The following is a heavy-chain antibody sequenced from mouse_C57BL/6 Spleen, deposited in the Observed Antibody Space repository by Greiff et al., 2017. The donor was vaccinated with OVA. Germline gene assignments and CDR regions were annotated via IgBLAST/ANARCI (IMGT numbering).Heavy chain of an antibody. CDR3: ARHLGTDAMDY. Sequence: EVMLVESGGGLVQPGGSLKLSCAASGFTFSDYYMYWVRQTPEKRLEWVAYISNGGGSTYYPDTVKGRFTISRDNAKNTLYLQMSRLKSEDTAMYYCARHLGTDAMDYWGQGTSVTVSS. CDR2: ISNGGGST. V-gene: IGHV5-12*01. D-gene: IGHD3-3*01. J-gene: IGHJ4*01. CDR1: GFTFSDYY.